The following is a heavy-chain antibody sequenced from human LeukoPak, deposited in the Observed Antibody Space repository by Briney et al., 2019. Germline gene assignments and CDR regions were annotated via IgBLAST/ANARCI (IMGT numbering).Heavy chain of an antibody. CDR1: GFTVSSNY. CDR3: ARDPSSGGY. D-gene: IGHD3-10*01. CDR2: IHSDGGA. J-gene: IGHJ4*02. V-gene: IGHV3-66*01. Sequence: GGSLRLSCAASGFTVSSNYMSWVRQAPGKGLEWVSVIHSDGGAYYADSVRGRFTISRDTSKNTLYLQMNSLRDEDTAVYYCARDPSSGGYWGQGTLVTVSS.